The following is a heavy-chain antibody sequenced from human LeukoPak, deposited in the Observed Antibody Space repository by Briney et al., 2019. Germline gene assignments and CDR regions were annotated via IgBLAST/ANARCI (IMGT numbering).Heavy chain of an antibody. CDR2: IYYSGST. Sequence: PSQTLSLTCTVSGGSISSGGYYWSWIRQHPGKGLEWIGYIYYSGSTYYNPSLKSRVTISVDTSKNQFSLKLSFVTAADTAVYYCARGMTKDYFDYWGQGTLVTVSS. CDR3: ARGMTKDYFDY. CDR1: GGSISSGGYY. J-gene: IGHJ4*02. V-gene: IGHV4-31*03.